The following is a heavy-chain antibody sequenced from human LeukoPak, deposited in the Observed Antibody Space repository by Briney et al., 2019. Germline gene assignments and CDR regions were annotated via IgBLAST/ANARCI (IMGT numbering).Heavy chain of an antibody. CDR2: INHSEST. D-gene: IGHD2-2*01. Sequence: PSETLSLTCAVYGGSFSGYYWSWIRQPPGKGLEWIGEINHSESTNYNPSLKSRVTISVDTSKKQFSLKLSSVTAADTAVYYCARGNQLLFNWFDPWGQGTLVTVSS. CDR1: GGSFSGYY. J-gene: IGHJ5*02. CDR3: ARGNQLLFNWFDP. V-gene: IGHV4-34*01.